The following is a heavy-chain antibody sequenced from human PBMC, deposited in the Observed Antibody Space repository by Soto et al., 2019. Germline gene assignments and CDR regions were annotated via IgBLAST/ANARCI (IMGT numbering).Heavy chain of an antibody. CDR2: FDPEDGET. CDR3: ATYPPGYCSGGSCYKLGYFDY. J-gene: IGHJ4*02. CDR1: GYTLTELS. V-gene: IGHV1-24*01. D-gene: IGHD2-15*01. Sequence: QVQLVQSGAEVKKPGASVKVSCKVSGYTLTELSMHWVRQAPGKGLEWMGGFDPEDGETIYAQKFQGRVTMIEDTSTDTAYMELSSLRSEDTAVYYCATYPPGYCSGGSCYKLGYFDYWGQGTLVTVSS.